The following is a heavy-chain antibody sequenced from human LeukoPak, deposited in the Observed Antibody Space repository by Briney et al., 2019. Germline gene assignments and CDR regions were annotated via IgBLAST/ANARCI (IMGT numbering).Heavy chain of an antibody. CDR3: ARHKYYYDSSGYQKAFDY. CDR1: GGSFSGYY. D-gene: IGHD3-22*01. V-gene: IGHV4-34*01. J-gene: IGHJ4*02. Sequence: SETLSLTCAVYGGSFSGYYWSWIRQPPGKGLEWIGEINHSGSTNYNPSLKSRVTISVDTSKNQFSLKLSSVTAADTAVYYCARHKYYYDSSGYQKAFDYWGQGTLVTVS. CDR2: INHSGST.